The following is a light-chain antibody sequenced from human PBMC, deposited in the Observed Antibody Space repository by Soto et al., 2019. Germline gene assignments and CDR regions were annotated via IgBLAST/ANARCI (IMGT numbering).Light chain of an antibody. J-gene: IGKJ1*01. CDR1: QSVSSSY. CDR3: QQYDKWPRT. CDR2: GAS. Sequence: ENVLAQSPGTLSLSPGERATLSCRASQSVSSSYLAWCQQKPGQAPRLLIYGASSRATGIPDRFSGSGSGTDFTLTISSLQSEDFAVYYCQQYDKWPRTFGQGTKV. V-gene: IGKV3-20*01.